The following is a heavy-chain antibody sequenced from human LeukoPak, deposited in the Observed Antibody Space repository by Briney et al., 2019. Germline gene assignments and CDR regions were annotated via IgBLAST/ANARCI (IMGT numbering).Heavy chain of an antibody. J-gene: IGHJ5*02. CDR1: GGSISSYY. Sequence: PSETLSLTCTVSGGSISSYYRSWIRQPPGKGLEWIGYIYHSGSTYFNPSLKSRVTISVDRSTNQFSLKLSSVTAADTAVYYCARVASTAGNWFDPWGQGTLVTVSS. V-gene: IGHV4-59*12. CDR3: ARVASTAGNWFDP. CDR2: IYHSGST.